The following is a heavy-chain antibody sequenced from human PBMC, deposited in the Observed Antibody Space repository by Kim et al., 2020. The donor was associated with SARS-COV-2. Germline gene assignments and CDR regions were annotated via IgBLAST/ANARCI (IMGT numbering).Heavy chain of an antibody. J-gene: IGHJ5*02. Sequence: GGSLRLSCAASGFTFSDYYMSWIRQAPGKGLEWVSYISSSGSTIYYADSVKGRFTISRDNAKNSLYLQMNSLRAEDTAVYYCAHEHGPVVATHNWFDPWGQGTLVTVSS. CDR2: ISSSGSTI. CDR1: GFTFSDYY. D-gene: IGHD3-22*01. V-gene: IGHV3-11*01. CDR3: AHEHGPVVATHNWFDP.